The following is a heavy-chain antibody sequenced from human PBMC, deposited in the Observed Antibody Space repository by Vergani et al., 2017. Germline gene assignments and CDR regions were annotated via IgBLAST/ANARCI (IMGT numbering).Heavy chain of an antibody. D-gene: IGHD4-11*01. CDR3: VYREAECVTTGGFYSFYYYYYMDV. J-gene: IGHJ6*03. Sequence: QITLKESGPTLVKPTQPLTLTCTFSGFSLNTRGVSVAWIRQPPGKALDWLALIYWNDDQHYSPSLNNRVTITKDTSKNQVVLTMTNMEYVDKGTYYCVYREAECVTTGGFYSFYYYYYMDVWGKGTTVTVSS. CDR2: IYWNDDQ. V-gene: IGHV2-5*04. CDR1: GFSLNTRGVS.